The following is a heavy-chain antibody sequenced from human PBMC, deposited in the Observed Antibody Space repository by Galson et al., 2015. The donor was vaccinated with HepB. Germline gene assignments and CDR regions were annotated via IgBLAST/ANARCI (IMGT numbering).Heavy chain of an antibody. CDR3: ARPHYYDSSGYYYWYFDL. Sequence: QSGAEVKKPGESLKISCKGSGYSFTSYWIGWVRQMPGKGLEWMGIIYPGDSDTRYSPSFQGQVTISADKSISTAYLQWSSLKASDTAMYYCARPHYYDSSGYYYWYFDLWGRGTLVTVSS. D-gene: IGHD3-22*01. V-gene: IGHV5-51*03. J-gene: IGHJ2*01. CDR2: IYPGDSDT. CDR1: GYSFTSYW.